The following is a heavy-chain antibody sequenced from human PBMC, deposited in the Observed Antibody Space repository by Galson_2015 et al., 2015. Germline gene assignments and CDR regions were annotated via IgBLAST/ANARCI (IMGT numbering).Heavy chain of an antibody. V-gene: IGHV1-8*01. D-gene: IGHD3-22*01. CDR1: GYTFTSYD. CDR3: ARGGYTYYYDSSGQNYYYYYMDV. Sequence: SVKVSCKASGYTFTSYDINWVRQATGQGLEWMGWMNPNSGNTGYAQKFQGRVTMTRNTSISTAYMELSSLRSEDTAVYYCARGGYTYYYDSSGQNYYYYYMDVWGKGTTVTVSS. J-gene: IGHJ6*03. CDR2: MNPNSGNT.